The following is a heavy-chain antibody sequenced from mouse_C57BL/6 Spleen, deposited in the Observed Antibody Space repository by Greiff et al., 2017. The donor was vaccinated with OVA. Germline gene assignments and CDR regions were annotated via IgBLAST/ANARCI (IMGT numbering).Heavy chain of an antibody. CDR2: LSDGGSYT. CDR3: AREWLLRDYAMDY. V-gene: IGHV5-4*01. Sequence: EVMLVESGGGLVKPGGSLKLSCAASGFTFSSYAMSWVRQTPEKRLEWVATLSDGGSYTYYPDNVKGRFTISRDNAKNNLYLQMSHLKSEDTAMYYCAREWLLRDYAMDYWGQGTSVTVSS. J-gene: IGHJ4*01. D-gene: IGHD2-3*01. CDR1: GFTFSSYA.